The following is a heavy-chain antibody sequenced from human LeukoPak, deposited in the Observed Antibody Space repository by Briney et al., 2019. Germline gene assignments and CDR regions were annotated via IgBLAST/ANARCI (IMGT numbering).Heavy chain of an antibody. CDR2: INPSGGDT. Sequence: GASVKVSFKASGYTFTSFYMHWVRQAPGQGREWMGIINPSGGDTSYAQKFQGRVTITRDTSTSTVYMELSSLRSEDTAVYYCARDRGDYDILTGYSLTYGMDVWGQGTTVTVSS. J-gene: IGHJ6*02. D-gene: IGHD3-9*01. CDR1: GYTFTSFY. CDR3: ARDRGDYDILTGYSLTYGMDV. V-gene: IGHV1-46*01.